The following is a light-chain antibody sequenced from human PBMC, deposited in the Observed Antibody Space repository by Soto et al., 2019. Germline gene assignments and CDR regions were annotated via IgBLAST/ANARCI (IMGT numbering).Light chain of an antibody. CDR3: SSYAGSKNYV. CDR1: SGDVGGYNY. CDR2: EVS. Sequence: QSVLTQPPSASGSPGQSVTISGTGTSGDVGGYNYVSWYQQHPGKAPKLMIFEVSERPSGVPDRFSASKSGNTASLTVSGLQAEDEADYYCSSYAGSKNYVFGTGTKVTVL. J-gene: IGLJ1*01. V-gene: IGLV2-8*01.